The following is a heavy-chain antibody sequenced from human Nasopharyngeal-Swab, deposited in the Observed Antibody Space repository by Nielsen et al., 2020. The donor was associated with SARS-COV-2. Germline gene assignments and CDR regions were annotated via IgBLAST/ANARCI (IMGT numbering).Heavy chain of an antibody. V-gene: IGHV2-26*01. CDR2: IFSRDEK. D-gene: IGHD3-10*01. J-gene: IGHJ6*03. Sequence: WIRQPPGKALEWLAQIFSRDEKYYTPSLKSRLTLSKDTSKSQVVLTMTNMDPVDTGTYYCARVGFELFLWNFYYYMDVWGKGTTVTVSS. CDR3: ARVGFELFLWNFYYYMDV.